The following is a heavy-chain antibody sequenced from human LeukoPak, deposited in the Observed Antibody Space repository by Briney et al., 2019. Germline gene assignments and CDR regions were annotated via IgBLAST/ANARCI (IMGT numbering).Heavy chain of an antibody. CDR3: ATTTVVTRDFDY. V-gene: IGHV4-38-2*01. CDR1: GYSIRSAYY. D-gene: IGHD4-23*01. CDR2: IYHIGTT. Sequence: SETLSLTCAVSGYSIRSAYYWGWIRQPPGKGLEWIGSIYHIGTTYYNPSLKSRVTISLNTSKSQFSLKLTSVTAPDTAVYYCATTTVVTRDFDYWGQGTLVTVSS. J-gene: IGHJ4*02.